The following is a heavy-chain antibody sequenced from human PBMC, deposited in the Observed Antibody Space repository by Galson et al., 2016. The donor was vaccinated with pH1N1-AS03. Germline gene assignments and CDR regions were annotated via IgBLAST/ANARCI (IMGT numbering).Heavy chain of an antibody. Sequence: SVKVSCKASGYTFSDYYLHWVRQAPGQGLEWMGWINPDTGNTDFAQKFRGRVTMTRDRSISTGYMELSRLQSDDTAVYYCARAKGNSKVWGSWGQGSLVTVSS. J-gene: IGHJ5*02. D-gene: IGHD4-23*01. CDR2: INPDTGNT. CDR3: ARAKGNSKVWGS. CDR1: GYTFSDYY. V-gene: IGHV1-2*02.